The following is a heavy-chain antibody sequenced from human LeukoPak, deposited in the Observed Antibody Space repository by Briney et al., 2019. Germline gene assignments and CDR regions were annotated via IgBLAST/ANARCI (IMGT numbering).Heavy chain of an antibody. CDR2: INSDGSST. J-gene: IGHJ4*02. CDR1: GFTFDDYA. CDR3: AREGAAAAGFDY. V-gene: IGHV3-74*01. Sequence: PGGSLRLSCTASGFTFDDYAMHWVRQAPGKGLEWVSRINSDGSSTSYADSVKGRLTISRDNAKNTLDLQMNSLRAEDTAVYYCAREGAAAAGFDYWGQGTLVTVSS. D-gene: IGHD6-13*01.